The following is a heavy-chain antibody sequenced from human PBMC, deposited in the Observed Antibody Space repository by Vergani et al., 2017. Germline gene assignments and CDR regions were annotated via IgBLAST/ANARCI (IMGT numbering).Heavy chain of an antibody. CDR3: AKDWDTVKVTPGPADDY. D-gene: IGHD4-23*01. V-gene: IGHV1-69*01. J-gene: IGHJ4*02. CDR2: IIPIFGTA. Sequence: QVQLVQSGAEVKKPGSSVKVSCKASGGTFSSYAISWVRQAPGQGLEWMGGIIPIFGTANYAQKFQGRVTITADESTSTAYMELSSLRSEDTAVYYCAKDWDTVKVTPGPADDYWGQGTLVTVSS. CDR1: GGTFSSYA.